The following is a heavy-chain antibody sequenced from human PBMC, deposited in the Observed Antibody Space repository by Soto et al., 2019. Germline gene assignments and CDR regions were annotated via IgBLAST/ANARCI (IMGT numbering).Heavy chain of an antibody. CDR2: IKQDGSEK. Sequence: GGSLRLSCAASGFTFSSYWMSWVRQAPGKGLEWVANIKQDGSEKYYVDSVKGRFTISRDNAKNSLYLQMNSLRAEDTAVYYCARDWAPYGIYYYGMDVWEQESTVAVAS. J-gene: IGHJ6*01. CDR3: ARDWAPYGIYYYGMDV. V-gene: IGHV3-7*03. D-gene: IGHD3-16*01. CDR1: GFTFSSYW.